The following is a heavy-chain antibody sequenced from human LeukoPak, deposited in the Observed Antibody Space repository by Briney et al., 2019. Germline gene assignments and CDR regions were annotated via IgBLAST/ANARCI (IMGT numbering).Heavy chain of an antibody. CDR2: ISYDGSSK. Sequence: GGSLRLSCAASGFTFSNYAMHWVRQAPGKGLKWVAAISYDGSSKYYADSVKGRFTIPRDNSNNTLYVQMNSLRAEDTAVYYCARDRIRDLGIRYFDYWGQGTLVTVSS. CDR1: GFTFSNYA. J-gene: IGHJ4*02. V-gene: IGHV3-30-3*01. D-gene: IGHD7-27*01. CDR3: ARDRIRDLGIRYFDY.